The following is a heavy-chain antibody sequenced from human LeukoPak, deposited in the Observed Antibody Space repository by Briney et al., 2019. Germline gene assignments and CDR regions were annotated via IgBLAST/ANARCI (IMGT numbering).Heavy chain of an antibody. J-gene: IGHJ4*02. CDR2: INNVSGDI. D-gene: IGHD1-14*01. V-gene: IGHV3-21*05. CDR1: EFAFSLYA. Sequence: GGSLRLSCAASEFAFSLYAMNWVRQAPGKGLEWVSYINNVSGDIHYADSVKGRFTISRDDAKNTLYLQMNSLRAEDTAVYYCARDTYQPGRIDCWGQGTLVIVSS. CDR3: ARDTYQPGRIDC.